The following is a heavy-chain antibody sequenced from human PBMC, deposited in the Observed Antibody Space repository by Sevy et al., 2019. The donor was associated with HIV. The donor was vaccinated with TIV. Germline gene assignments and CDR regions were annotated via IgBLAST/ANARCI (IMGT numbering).Heavy chain of an antibody. D-gene: IGHD3-22*01. CDR3: AKDAYYYDSSGYSMSQWYYGMDV. J-gene: IGHJ6*02. CDR2: ISGSGGDT. Sequence: GESLKISCTVSGVTLGDYDMSWVRQAPGKGLEWVSVISGSGGDTYYADSVKGRFTISRDNSKNTLYLQMNSLRAEDTAVYYCAKDAYYYDSSGYSMSQWYYGMDVWGQGTTVTVSS. CDR1: GVTLGDYD. V-gene: IGHV3-23*01.